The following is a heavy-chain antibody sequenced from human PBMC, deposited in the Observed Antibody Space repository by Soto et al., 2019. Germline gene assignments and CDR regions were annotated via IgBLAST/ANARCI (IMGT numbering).Heavy chain of an antibody. J-gene: IGHJ6*02. CDR3: ASVFIGYCSGGGCYAQSFGYDGMDV. Sequence: EVQLVESGGGLVKPGGSLRLSCAASGFTFSSYSMNWVRQAPGKGLEWVSSISSSSSYIYYADSVKGRFTISRDNAKNSRYLQMNILRAEDTAVYYGASVFIGYCSGGGCYAQSFGYDGMDVWGQGTTVTVSS. D-gene: IGHD2-15*01. CDR2: ISSSSSYI. V-gene: IGHV3-21*01. CDR1: GFTFSSYS.